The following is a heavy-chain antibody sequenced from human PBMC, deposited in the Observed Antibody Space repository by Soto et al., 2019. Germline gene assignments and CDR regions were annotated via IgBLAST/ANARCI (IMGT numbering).Heavy chain of an antibody. V-gene: IGHV1-2*04. CDR1: GYTFTSYA. J-gene: IGHJ3*02. CDR2: INPNSGGT. CDR3: ARDLRPNSSGPGAFDI. D-gene: IGHD6-19*01. Sequence: GASVKVSCKASGYTFTSYAMHWVRQAPGQRLEWMGWINPNSGGTNYAQKFQGWVTMTRDTSISTAYMELSRLRSDDTAVYYCARDLRPNSSGPGAFDIWGQGTMVTVSS.